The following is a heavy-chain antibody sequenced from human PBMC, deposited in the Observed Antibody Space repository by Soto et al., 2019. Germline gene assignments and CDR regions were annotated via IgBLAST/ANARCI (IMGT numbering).Heavy chain of an antibody. CDR1: GVSFSGYY. V-gene: IGHV4-34*01. J-gene: IGHJ6*02. D-gene: IGHD3-10*01. CDR2: INHSGST. Sequence: PAATLSLTCAFYGVSFSGYYWIWIRQPPGKGLEWIGEINHSGSTNYNPSLKSRVTISVDTSKNQFSLKLSSVTAADTAVYYCARGGLWFGELRRSRYDYYGMDVWGQGTTGNVS. CDR3: ARGGLWFGELRRSRYDYYGMDV.